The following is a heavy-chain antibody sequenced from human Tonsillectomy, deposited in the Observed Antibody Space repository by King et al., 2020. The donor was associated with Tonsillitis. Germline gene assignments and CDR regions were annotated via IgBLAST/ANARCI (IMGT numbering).Heavy chain of an antibody. CDR1: GFTFSSYE. CDR3: AREGYSSSWPY. J-gene: IGHJ4*02. CDR2: INSSGSTI. D-gene: IGHD6-13*01. Sequence: VQLVESGGGLVQPGGSLRLSCAASGFTFSSYEMNWVRQAPGKGLEWVSYINSSGSTIYYADSVKGRFTISRDNAKNSLYLQMNSLRAEDTAVYYCAREGYSSSWPYWGQGTLVTVSS. V-gene: IGHV3-48*03.